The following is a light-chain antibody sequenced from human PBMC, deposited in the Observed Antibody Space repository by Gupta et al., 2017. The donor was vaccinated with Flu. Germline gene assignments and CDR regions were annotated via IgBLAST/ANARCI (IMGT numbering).Light chain of an antibody. Sequence: DIVVTQSPDSLAVSLGERATINCKSSQSVLFNSNNENYLAWYQQKPSQPPSLLIYWASRRASGVPDSFSGSGSETDFTLTISDRRAEDVAVYYCQQEDSTPCNFGQGTKMDIK. CDR2: WAS. CDR3: QQEDSTPCN. V-gene: IGKV4-1*01. CDR1: QSVLFNSNNENY. J-gene: IGKJ2*02.